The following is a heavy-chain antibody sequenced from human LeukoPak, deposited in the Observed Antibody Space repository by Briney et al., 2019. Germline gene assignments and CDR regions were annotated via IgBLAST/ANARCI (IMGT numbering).Heavy chain of an antibody. Sequence: SETLSLTCTVSGGSISSYYWSWIRQPPGKGLEWIGYIYYSGSTNYNPSLKSRVTISVDTSKNQFSLKLSSVTAADTAVYYCARAQLPVWFDPWGQGTLVTVSS. V-gene: IGHV4-59*01. CDR1: GGSISSYY. D-gene: IGHD2-2*01. CDR3: ARAQLPVWFDP. J-gene: IGHJ5*02. CDR2: IYYSGST.